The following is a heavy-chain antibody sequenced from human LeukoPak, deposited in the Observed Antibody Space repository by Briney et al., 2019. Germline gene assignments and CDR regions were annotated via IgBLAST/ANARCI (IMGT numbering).Heavy chain of an antibody. CDR3: AVGIQLWSGLDY. D-gene: IGHD5-18*01. V-gene: IGHV1-3*03. CDR1: GCTFTSYA. J-gene: IGHJ4*02. Sequence: ASVKVSCKASGCTFTSYAMHWVRQAPGQRLEWMGWINAGNGNTKYSQEFQGRVTITRDTSASTAYMELSSLRSEDMAVYYCAVGIQLWSGLDYWGQGTLVTVSS. CDR2: INAGNGNT.